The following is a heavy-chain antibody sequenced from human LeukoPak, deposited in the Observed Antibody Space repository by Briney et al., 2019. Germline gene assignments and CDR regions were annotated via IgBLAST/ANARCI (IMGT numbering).Heavy chain of an antibody. J-gene: IGHJ4*02. V-gene: IGHV3-74*01. CDR1: GFTFSSYW. D-gene: IGHD5-18*01. CDR2: INSDGGST. CDR3: ARVVDTAMDFFDY. Sequence: PGGSLRLSCAASGFTFSSYWMHWVRQAPGKGLVWVSRINSDGGSTSYADCVKGRFTISRDNAQHTLYLQMNSLRAEDTAVYYCARVVDTAMDFFDYWGRGTLVTVSS.